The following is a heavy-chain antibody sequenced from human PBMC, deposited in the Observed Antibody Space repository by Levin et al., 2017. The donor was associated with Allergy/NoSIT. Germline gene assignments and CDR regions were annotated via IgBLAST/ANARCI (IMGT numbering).Heavy chain of an antibody. CDR3: ARDPWLRGVQGVIIPLDY. CDR2: ISYDGSNK. CDR1: GFTFSSYA. D-gene: IGHD3-10*01. Sequence: AGGSLRLSCAASGFTFSSYAMHWVRQAPGKGLEWVAVISYDGSNKYYADSVKGRFTISRDNSKNTLYLQMNSLRAEDTAVYYCARDPWLRGVQGVIIPLDYWGQGTLVTVSS. J-gene: IGHJ4*02. V-gene: IGHV3-30-3*01.